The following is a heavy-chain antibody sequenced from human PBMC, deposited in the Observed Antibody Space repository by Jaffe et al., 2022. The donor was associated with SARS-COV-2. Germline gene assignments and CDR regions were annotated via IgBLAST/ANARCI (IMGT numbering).Heavy chain of an antibody. V-gene: IGHV4-39*01. CDR1: GGSISSSSYY. Sequence: QLQLQESGPGLVKPSETLSLTCTVSGGSISSSSYYWGWIRQPPGKGLEWIGSIYYSGSTYYNPSLKSRVTISVDTSKNQFSLKLSSVTAADTAVYYCARQDEIESGHAFDIWGQGTMVTVSS. J-gene: IGHJ3*02. D-gene: IGHD3-10*01. CDR2: IYYSGST. CDR3: ARQDEIESGHAFDI.